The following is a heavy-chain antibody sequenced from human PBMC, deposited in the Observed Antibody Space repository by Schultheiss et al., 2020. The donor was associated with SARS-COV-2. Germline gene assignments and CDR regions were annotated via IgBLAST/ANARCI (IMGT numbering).Heavy chain of an antibody. J-gene: IGHJ6*03. CDR3: AKDGRGYCGSNDCSEYFYMDV. Sequence: GESLKISCAASGFTFNKYAMTWVRQTPERGLEWVSTISVSGADIYYAASVKGRFTISRDNSKNTLYLQMNDLRVDDTAKYYCAKDGRGYCGSNDCSEYFYMDVWGKGTTVTVSS. CDR2: ISVSGADI. D-gene: IGHD2-2*01. V-gene: IGHV3-23*01. CDR1: GFTFNKYA.